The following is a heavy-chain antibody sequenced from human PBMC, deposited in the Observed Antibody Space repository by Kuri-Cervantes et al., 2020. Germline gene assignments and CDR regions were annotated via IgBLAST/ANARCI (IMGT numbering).Heavy chain of an antibody. CDR3: ARAGKYYDFWSGYYFDY. CDR2: IYTSGST. D-gene: IGHD3-3*01. Sequence: LRLSCTVSGGSINSGSSYWSWIRQPAGRGLEWIGRIYTSGSTNYNPSLKSRVTISIDTSKNQFSLKLSSVTAADTAVYYCARAGKYYDFWSGYYFDYWGQGTLVTVSS. CDR1: GGSINSGSSY. V-gene: IGHV4-61*02. J-gene: IGHJ4*02.